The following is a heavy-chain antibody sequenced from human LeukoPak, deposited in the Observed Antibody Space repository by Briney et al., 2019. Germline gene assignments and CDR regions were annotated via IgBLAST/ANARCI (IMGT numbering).Heavy chain of an antibody. D-gene: IGHD6-25*01. CDR1: GGSISSYY. CDR3: ARTAGGSLPYYYYYMNV. J-gene: IGHJ6*03. CDR2: IYYSGST. Sequence: SETLSLTCTVSGGSISSYYWSWIRQPPGKGLEWIGYIYYSGSTNYNPSLKSRVTISVDTSKNQFSLRLSSVTAADTAVYYCARTAGGSLPYYYYYMNVWGKGTTVTVSS. V-gene: IGHV4-59*01.